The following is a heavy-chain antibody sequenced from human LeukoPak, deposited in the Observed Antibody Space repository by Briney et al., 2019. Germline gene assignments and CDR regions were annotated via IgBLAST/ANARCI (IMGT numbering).Heavy chain of an antibody. Sequence: GGSLRLSCAASGFTFSSYSMNWVRQAPGKGLEWVSYISSSSSTLYYADSVKGRFTISRDNAKNSLYLQMNSLRAEDTAVYYCARDRSHDYGDYVFDYWGQGTLVTVSS. CDR1: GFTFSSYS. V-gene: IGHV3-48*04. CDR3: ARDRSHDYGDYVFDY. CDR2: ISSSSSTL. D-gene: IGHD4-17*01. J-gene: IGHJ4*02.